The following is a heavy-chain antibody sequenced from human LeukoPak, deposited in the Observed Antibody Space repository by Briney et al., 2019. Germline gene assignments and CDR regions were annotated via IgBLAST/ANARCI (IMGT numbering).Heavy chain of an antibody. J-gene: IGHJ6*02. CDR2: ISYDGSNK. D-gene: IGHD2-2*01. V-gene: IGHV3-30*18. CDR3: AKDWGDIVVVPAAMDYYGMDV. CDR1: GFTFSSYG. Sequence: GGSLRLSCAASGFTFSSYGMHCVRQAPGKGLEWVAVISYDGSNKYYADSVKGRFTISRDNSKNTLYLQMNSLRAEDTAVYYCAKDWGDIVVVPAAMDYYGMDVWGQGTTVTVSS.